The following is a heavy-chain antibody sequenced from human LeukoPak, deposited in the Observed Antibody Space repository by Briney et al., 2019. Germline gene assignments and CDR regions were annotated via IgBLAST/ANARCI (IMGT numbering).Heavy chain of an antibody. Sequence: PGGSLRFSGAASGFTFSSYNMNWVRKAPGKGLEGVSYISSIGSTIYYADSVKGRFTISRDNAKNSLYLQMNSLRAEDTAVYYCARGPYASGSYGRRGWVHYMDVWGKGTTVTISS. CDR3: ARGPYASGSYGRRGWVHYMDV. V-gene: IGHV3-48*04. CDR2: ISSIGSTI. D-gene: IGHD3-10*01. J-gene: IGHJ6*03. CDR1: GFTFSSYN.